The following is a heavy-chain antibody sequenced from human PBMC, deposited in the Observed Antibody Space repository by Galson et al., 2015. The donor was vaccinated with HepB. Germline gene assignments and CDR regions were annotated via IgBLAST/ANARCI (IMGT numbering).Heavy chain of an antibody. V-gene: IGHV3-30*14. J-gene: IGHJ6*02. CDR3: AIGRRERLVNFYHTAG. Sequence: SLRLSCAASGFNFSYYSMHWVRQAPGKGPAWVARITCDGSNKYYADSVKGRFTISRDNAKDKLYLQMNSLRAEDTAVYYCAIGRRERLVNFYHTAGWGHGTAVTASS. CDR1: GFNFSYYS. CDR2: ITCDGSNK. D-gene: IGHD6-13*01.